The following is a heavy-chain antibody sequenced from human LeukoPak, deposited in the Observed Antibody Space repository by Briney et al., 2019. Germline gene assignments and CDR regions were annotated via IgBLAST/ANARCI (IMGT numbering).Heavy chain of an antibody. V-gene: IGHV3-11*01. CDR3: ARSSSGWQNQQDY. CDR2: ISSSGSTI. D-gene: IGHD6-19*01. J-gene: IGHJ4*02. CDR1: GFAFSDYY. Sequence: GGSLRLSCAASGFAFSDYYMSWLRQAPGKGLEWVSYISSSGSTIYYADSVKGRFTISTDNAKNSLYLQMNSLRAEDTAVYYCARSSSGWQNQQDYWGQGTLVTVSS.